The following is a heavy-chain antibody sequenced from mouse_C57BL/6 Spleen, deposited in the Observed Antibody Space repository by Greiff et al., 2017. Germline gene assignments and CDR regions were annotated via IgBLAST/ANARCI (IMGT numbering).Heavy chain of an antibody. Sequence: QVQLQQSGAELMKPGASVKLSCKATGYTFTGYWIEWVKQRPGHGLEWIGEILPGSGSTNYNEKFKGKATFTADTSSNTAYMQLSSLTTEDSAIYYCARPGGWGNYVRGYFDYWGQGTTLTVSS. CDR2: ILPGSGST. CDR1: GYTFTGYW. CDR3: ARPGGWGNYVRGYFDY. D-gene: IGHD2-1*01. V-gene: IGHV1-9*01. J-gene: IGHJ2*01.